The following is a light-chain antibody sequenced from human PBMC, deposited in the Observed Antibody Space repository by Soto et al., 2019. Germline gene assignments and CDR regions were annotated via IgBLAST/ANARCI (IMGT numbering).Light chain of an antibody. J-gene: IGKJ1*01. CDR3: QQYNDWWT. CDR2: GAS. CDR1: QSVSSN. V-gene: IGKV3-15*01. Sequence: EIVMTQFPATLAVSPGERATLSCRASQSVSSNLAWYQQRPGQAPRLLIYGASTRATGIPARFSGSGSGTEFTLTISGLQSEDFAVYYCQQYNDWWTFGQGTKVDIK.